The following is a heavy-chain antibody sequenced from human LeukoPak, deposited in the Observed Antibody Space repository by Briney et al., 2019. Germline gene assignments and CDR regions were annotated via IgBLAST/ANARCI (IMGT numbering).Heavy chain of an antibody. D-gene: IGHD6-19*01. V-gene: IGHV4-39*01. J-gene: IGHJ3*02. CDR3: ARIPTNAVPSAHNGFDI. Sequence: SETLSLTCTVSGATITSTNYYWGWIRQPPGKGLEWIASLYFGGPPHYNPSLKSRVTISVDTSKNQFSLRLNSVTAADTSIYYCARIPTNAVPSAHNGFDIWGQGTMLTVSS. CDR2: LYFGGPP. CDR1: GATITSTNYY.